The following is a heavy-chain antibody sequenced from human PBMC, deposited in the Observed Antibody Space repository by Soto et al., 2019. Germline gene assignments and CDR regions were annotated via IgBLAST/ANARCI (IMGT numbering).Heavy chain of an antibody. J-gene: IGHJ4*02. Sequence: PSETLSLTCNVSGGSISTANYYWSWFRQRPGKGLEWIGYIFYSGTTYTYYNLSLKSRLFMSLDTSKNTLTLWMTSVTAADTAVYYCARTRGSSFFDYWGQGTLVTVSS. V-gene: IGHV4-31*03. CDR1: GGSISTANYY. D-gene: IGHD2-15*01. CDR3: ARTRGSSFFDY. CDR2: IFYSGTT.